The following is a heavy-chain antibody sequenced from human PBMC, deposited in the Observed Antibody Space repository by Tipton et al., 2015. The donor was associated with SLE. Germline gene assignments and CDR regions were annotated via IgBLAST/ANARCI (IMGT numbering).Heavy chain of an antibody. CDR1: GGSFNPYY. CDR2: ISHNGNT. CDR3: ARGGYSSSLGPYYFDY. D-gene: IGHD6-13*01. Sequence: TLSLTCAVYGGSFNPYYWTWIRQPPGKGLEWIGEISHNGNTNYNPSLKSRVTISVDTSKNHFSLRLSSLTAADTAVYYCARGGYSSSLGPYYFDYWGQGTLVTVSS. J-gene: IGHJ4*02. V-gene: IGHV4-34*01.